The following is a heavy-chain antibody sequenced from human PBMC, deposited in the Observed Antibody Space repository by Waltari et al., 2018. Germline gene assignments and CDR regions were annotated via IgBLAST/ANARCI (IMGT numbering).Heavy chain of an antibody. V-gene: IGHV4-39*01. J-gene: IGHJ4*02. CDR1: GGSISSSSYY. Sequence: QLQLQESGPGLVKPSETLSLTCPVSGGSISSSSYYCGWIRQPPGTGLEWIGEINHIGSTNYNPSLKSRVTISVDTSKNQFSLKLSSVTAADTAVYYCARHVRLRITIFGVAKGGFDYWGQGTLVTVSS. CDR2: INHIGST. CDR3: ARHVRLRITIFGVAKGGFDY. D-gene: IGHD3-3*01.